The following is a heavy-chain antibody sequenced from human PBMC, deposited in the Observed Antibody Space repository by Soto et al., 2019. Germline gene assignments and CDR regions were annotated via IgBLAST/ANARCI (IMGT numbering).Heavy chain of an antibody. CDR2: IYYSGST. D-gene: IGHD3-10*01. CDR3: ATAPVPRVWGVAYYYYRMDV. CDR1: GGSISSGGYY. V-gene: IGHV4-31*03. Sequence: SETLSLTCTVSGGSISSGGYYWSWIRQHPGKGLEWIGYIYYSGSTYYNPSLKSRVTISVDTSKNQFSLKLSSVTAADTAVYYCATAPVPRVWGVAYYYYRMDVWGQGTTVTVSS. J-gene: IGHJ6*02.